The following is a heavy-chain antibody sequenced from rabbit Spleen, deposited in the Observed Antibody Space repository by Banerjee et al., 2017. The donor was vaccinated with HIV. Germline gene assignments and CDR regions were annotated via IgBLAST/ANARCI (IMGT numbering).Heavy chain of an antibody. V-gene: IGHV1S40*01. Sequence: VESGGGLVKPGASLTLTCTASGFSFSSSYDMCWVRQAPGKGLEWIGCIYTGNGKTYYASWAKGRFTISKSSSTTVTLQMTSLTAADTATYFCARNYVNAFDPWGPGTLVTVS. J-gene: IGHJ2*01. CDR1: GFSFSSSYD. CDR2: IYTGNGKT. CDR3: ARNYVNAFDP. D-gene: IGHD1-1*01.